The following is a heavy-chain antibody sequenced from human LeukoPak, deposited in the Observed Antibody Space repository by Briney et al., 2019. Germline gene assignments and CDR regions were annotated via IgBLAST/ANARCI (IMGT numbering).Heavy chain of an antibody. Sequence: SETLSLTCTVSGYSISSGYYWGWIRQPPGKGLEWIGSIYHSGSTYYNPSLKSRVTMSVDTSKNQFCLKLSSVTAADTAVYYCARDRYYYDSSGYYAWFDPWGQGTLVTVSS. V-gene: IGHV4-38-2*02. CDR2: IYHSGST. CDR1: GYSISSGYY. CDR3: ARDRYYYDSSGYYAWFDP. J-gene: IGHJ5*02. D-gene: IGHD3-22*01.